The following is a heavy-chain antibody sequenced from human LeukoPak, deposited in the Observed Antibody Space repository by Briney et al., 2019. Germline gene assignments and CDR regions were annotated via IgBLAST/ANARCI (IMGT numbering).Heavy chain of an antibody. D-gene: IGHD3-10*01. CDR3: ARVKTNYYGSGSSVYYYYYTDV. CDR2: INAYNGNT. CDR1: GYTFTSYG. J-gene: IGHJ6*03. Sequence: GASVKVSCKASGYTFTSYGISWVRQAPGQGLEWMGWINAYNGNTNYAQKLQGRVTMTTDTSTSTAYMELRSLRSDDTAVYYCARVKTNYYGSGSSVYYYYYTDVWGKGTTVTVSS. V-gene: IGHV1-18*01.